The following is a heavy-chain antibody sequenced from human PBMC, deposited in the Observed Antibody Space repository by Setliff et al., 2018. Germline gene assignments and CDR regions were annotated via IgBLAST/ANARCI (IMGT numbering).Heavy chain of an antibody. J-gene: IGHJ5*02. Sequence: SETLSLTCAVSGYSISSGYYWSWIRQPAGKGLEWIGRIYTSGSTNYNPSLKSRVTISVDTSKNQFSLKLSSVTAADTAVYYCARALPLGFRSALIPWGQGTLVTVSS. D-gene: IGHD3-16*02. V-gene: IGHV4-61*02. CDR3: ARALPLGFRSALIP. CDR2: IYTSGST. CDR1: GYSISSGYY.